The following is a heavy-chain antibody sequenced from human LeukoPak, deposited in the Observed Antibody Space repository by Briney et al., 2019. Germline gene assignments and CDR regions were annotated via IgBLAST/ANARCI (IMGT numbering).Heavy chain of an antibody. D-gene: IGHD3-22*01. CDR1: GYTFTGYY. V-gene: IGHV1-2*02. CDR3: ARDRNYYDSSGYYSLDY. Sequence: GASVKVSCKASGYTFTGYYMHWVRQAPGQGLEWMGWINPNSGGTNYAQKFQGGVTMTRDTSISTAYMELSMLRSDDTAVYYCARDRNYYDSSGYYSLDYWGQGTLVTVSS. CDR2: INPNSGGT. J-gene: IGHJ4*02.